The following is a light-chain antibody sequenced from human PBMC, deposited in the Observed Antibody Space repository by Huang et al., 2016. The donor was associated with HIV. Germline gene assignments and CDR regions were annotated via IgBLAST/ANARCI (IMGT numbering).Light chain of an antibody. J-gene: IGKJ4*01. V-gene: IGKV3-11*01. CDR3: QQRSSGVT. CDR1: QSVGNY. CDR2: DTS. Sequence: IVLTQSPATLSWYPGERVTLSCRASQSVGNYIAWYQQHPGQSPRLLIYDTSNRAADTPVRVSGSGSGTDFALTISNLESEDFALYYCQQRSSGVTFGGGTKVQVK.